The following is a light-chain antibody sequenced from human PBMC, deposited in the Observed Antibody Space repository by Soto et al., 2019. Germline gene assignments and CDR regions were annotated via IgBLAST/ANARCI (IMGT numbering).Light chain of an antibody. CDR1: VLAKKY. Sequence: SYELTQPSSVSVSPGQTARITCSGDVLAKKYARWFQQKPGQAPVLVIYKDSERPSGIPERFSGSSSGTTVTLTISGAQAEDEADYYCYSAADNNLVFGGGTKVTVL. CDR2: KDS. J-gene: IGLJ2*01. V-gene: IGLV3-27*01. CDR3: YSAADNNLV.